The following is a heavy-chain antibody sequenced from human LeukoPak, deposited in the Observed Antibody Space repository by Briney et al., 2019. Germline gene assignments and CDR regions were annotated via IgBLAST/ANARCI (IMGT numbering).Heavy chain of an antibody. CDR1: GFTFSSYA. D-gene: IGHD2-15*01. CDR2: XXGSGGST. J-gene: IGHJ4*02. Sequence: GGSXRLSCXXSGFTFSSYAMSWVRQAPGKGLEXVXXXXGSGGSTYYADSVKGRFTISRDNSKNTLYLQMNSLRAEDTAVYYCAKAPVFGGVVAKYYFDYWGQGTLVTVSS. V-gene: IGHV3-23*01. CDR3: AKAPVFGGVVAKYYFDY.